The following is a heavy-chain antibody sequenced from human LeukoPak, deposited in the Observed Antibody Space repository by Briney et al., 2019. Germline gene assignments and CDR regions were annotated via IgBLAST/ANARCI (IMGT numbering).Heavy chain of an antibody. CDR2: ISGSGGST. CDR1: GFTFSNYG. CDR3: AKLGHTSGYYARHSDY. D-gene: IGHD3-22*01. V-gene: IGHV3-23*01. Sequence: GGSLRLSCAASGFTFSNYGMSWVRQAPGKGLEWVSGISGSGGSTYYADPVKGRFTISRDNSKNTVYLQMSSLRAEDTALYYCAKLGHTSGYYARHSDYWGQGTLVTVSS. J-gene: IGHJ4*02.